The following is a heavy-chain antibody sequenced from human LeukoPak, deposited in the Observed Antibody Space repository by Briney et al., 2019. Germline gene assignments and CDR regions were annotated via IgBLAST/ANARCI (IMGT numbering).Heavy chain of an antibody. V-gene: IGHV1-69*05. D-gene: IGHD3-22*01. CDR2: IIPIFGTA. Sequence: SVKVSCKASGGTFSSYAISWVRQAPGQGLGWMGRIIPIFGTANYAQKFQGRVTITTDESTSTAYMELSSLRSEDTAVYYCARESGYYDSSGYLDYWGQGTLVTVSS. CDR3: ARESGYYDSSGYLDY. CDR1: GGTFSSYA. J-gene: IGHJ4*02.